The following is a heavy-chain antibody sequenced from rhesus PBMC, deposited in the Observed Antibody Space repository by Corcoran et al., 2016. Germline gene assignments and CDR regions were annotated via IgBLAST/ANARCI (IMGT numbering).Heavy chain of an antibody. CDR3: ARHVAFDS. CDR2: IYGGSGST. V-gene: IGHV4-65*01. CDR1: GGSLSSINW. J-gene: IGHJ3*01. Sequence: QVQLQESGPGLVKPSETLSLTCAFSGGSLSSINWWSWIRQAPGKGLEWIGYIYGGSGSTSYNPSLKSRVTISTDTSKNQFSLKLSSVTAADTAVYYCARHVAFDSWGQGLRVTVSS.